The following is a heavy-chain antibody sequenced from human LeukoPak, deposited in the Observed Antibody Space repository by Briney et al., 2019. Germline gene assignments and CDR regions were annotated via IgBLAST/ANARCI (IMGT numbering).Heavy chain of an antibody. Sequence: SETLSLTCAVYGGSFSGYCWSWIRQPPGKGLEWIGEINHSGSTNYNPSLKSRVTISVDTSKNQFSLKLSSVTAADTAVYYCARRRGYSYGYDYWGQGTLVTVSS. V-gene: IGHV4-34*01. CDR1: GGSFSGYC. CDR2: INHSGST. J-gene: IGHJ4*02. CDR3: ARRRGYSYGYDY. D-gene: IGHD5-18*01.